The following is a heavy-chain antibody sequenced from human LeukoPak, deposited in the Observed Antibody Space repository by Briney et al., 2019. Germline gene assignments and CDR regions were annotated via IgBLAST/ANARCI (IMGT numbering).Heavy chain of an antibody. CDR3: GADSMPRGVFSYAFDI. D-gene: IGHD3-10*01. CDR2: IVVGSGDT. Sequence: SVKVSCKASGFTFTSSAVQWVRQARGQRLEWIGWIVVGSGDTNSAQKFQERVTITRDMSTRTAYMELSSLRSEDTAVYYCGADSMPRGVFSYAFDIWGQGTMVTVSS. J-gene: IGHJ3*02. CDR1: GFTFTSSA. V-gene: IGHV1-58*01.